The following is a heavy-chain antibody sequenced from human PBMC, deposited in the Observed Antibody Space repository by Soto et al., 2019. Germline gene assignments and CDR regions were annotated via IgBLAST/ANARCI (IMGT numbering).Heavy chain of an antibody. CDR2: INPSGGST. CDR3: ARGLLGFGSPYCFDY. J-gene: IGHJ4*02. D-gene: IGHD2-15*01. CDR1: GYIFTRYY. Sequence: ASVKVSCKASGYIFTRYYMHWVRQAPGQGLEWMGIINPSGGSTSYTQKFQGRVTMTRDTSTSTVYMDLSSLRSEDTAVYYCARGLLGFGSPYCFDYRGQRTLVTASS. V-gene: IGHV1-46*01.